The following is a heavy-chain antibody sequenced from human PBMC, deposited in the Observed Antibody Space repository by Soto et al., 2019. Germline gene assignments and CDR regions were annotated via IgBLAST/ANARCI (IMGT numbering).Heavy chain of an antibody. CDR2: IRSKAYGGTT. CDR3: AKLPSLITMIVVAPGY. Sequence: GGSLRLSCTASGFTFVDYAMSWFRQAPGKGLEWVGFIRSKAYGGTTEYAASVKGRFTISRDDSKSIAYLQMNSLKTEDTAVYYCAKLPSLITMIVVAPGYWGQGTLVTVSS. V-gene: IGHV3-49*03. CDR1: GFTFVDYA. J-gene: IGHJ4*02. D-gene: IGHD3-22*01.